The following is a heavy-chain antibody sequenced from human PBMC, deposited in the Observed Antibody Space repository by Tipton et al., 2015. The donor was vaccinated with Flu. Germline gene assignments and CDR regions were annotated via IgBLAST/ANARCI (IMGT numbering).Heavy chain of an antibody. J-gene: IGHJ4*02. CDR2: INQSGST. Sequence: TLSLTCAVYGGSFSGHYWSWIRRPPGKGLEWIGEINQSGSTNSNPSLKSRAAISVDVSKNQFSLNLTSVTAADTAVYYCARHPSVTNAFDFWGQGTLVTVSS. D-gene: IGHD5/OR15-5a*01. CDR3: ARHPSVTNAFDF. V-gene: IGHV4-34*01. CDR1: GGSFSGHY.